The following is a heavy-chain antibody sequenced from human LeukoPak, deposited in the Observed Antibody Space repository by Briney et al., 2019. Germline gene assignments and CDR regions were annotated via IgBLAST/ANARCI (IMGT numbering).Heavy chain of an antibody. D-gene: IGHD3-22*01. CDR1: GYSFTSYW. Sequence: GESLKISCKGSGYSFTSYWIGWVRQMPGKGLEWMGIIYPGDSDTRYSPSFQGQVTISADKSISTAHLQWSSLKASDTAMHYCARLYRDYYDSSGYYPLDYWGQGTLVTVSS. V-gene: IGHV5-51*03. J-gene: IGHJ4*02. CDR3: ARLYRDYYDSSGYYPLDY. CDR2: IYPGDSDT.